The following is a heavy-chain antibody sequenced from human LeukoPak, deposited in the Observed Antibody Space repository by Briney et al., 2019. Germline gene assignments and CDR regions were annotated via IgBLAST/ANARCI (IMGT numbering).Heavy chain of an antibody. J-gene: IGHJ4*02. D-gene: IGHD4-17*01. CDR3: TRQSGTVTPIDY. CDR1: SGSLSGYS. CDR2: IHHSGST. V-gene: IGHV4-34*01. Sequence: SETLSLTCAVSSGSLSGYSWGWIRQAPGKGLDWIGEIHHSGSTAYNSSLKNRVTISLDKPKSQFSLILTSVTAADTAVYYCTRQSGTVTPIDYWGQGILVTVSS.